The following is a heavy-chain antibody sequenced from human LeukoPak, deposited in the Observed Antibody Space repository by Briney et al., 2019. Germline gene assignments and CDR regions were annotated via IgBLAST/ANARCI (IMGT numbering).Heavy chain of an antibody. CDR3: ARDPPAAATDGY. D-gene: IGHD6-13*01. Sequence: GASVKVSCKASGGTFSSYAISWVRQAPGQGLEWMGRIIPILGIANYAQKSQGRVTITADKSTSTAYMELSSLRSEDTAVYYCARDPPAAATDGYWGRGTLVTVSS. V-gene: IGHV1-69*04. J-gene: IGHJ4*02. CDR2: IIPILGIA. CDR1: GGTFSSYA.